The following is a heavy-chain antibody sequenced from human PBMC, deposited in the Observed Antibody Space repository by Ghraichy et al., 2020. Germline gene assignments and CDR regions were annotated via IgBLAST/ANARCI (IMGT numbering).Heavy chain of an antibody. D-gene: IGHD3-10*01. Sequence: GGSLRLSCAASGFTFSSYGMHWVRQAPGKGLEWVAVIWYDGSNKYYADSVKGRFTISRDNSKNTLYLQMNSLRAEDTAVYYCAREEPGDYGSGSYPGDYYGMDVWGQGTTVTVSS. CDR1: GFTFSSYG. J-gene: IGHJ6*02. V-gene: IGHV3-33*01. CDR2: IWYDGSNK. CDR3: AREEPGDYGSGSYPGDYYGMDV.